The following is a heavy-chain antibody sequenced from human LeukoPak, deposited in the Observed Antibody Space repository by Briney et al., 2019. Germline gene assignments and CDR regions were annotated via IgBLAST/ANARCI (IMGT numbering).Heavy chain of an antibody. CDR1: GYTFTSYG. J-gene: IGHJ4*02. Sequence: ASVKDSCKAPGYTFTSYGMNWVRQAPGQGLEWMGWINTNTGNPTYAQGFTGRFVFSLDTSVSTAYLQISSLKAEDTAVYYCARANWGDLLDYWGQGTLVTVSS. CDR2: INTNTGNP. V-gene: IGHV7-4-1*02. D-gene: IGHD7-27*01. CDR3: ARANWGDLLDY.